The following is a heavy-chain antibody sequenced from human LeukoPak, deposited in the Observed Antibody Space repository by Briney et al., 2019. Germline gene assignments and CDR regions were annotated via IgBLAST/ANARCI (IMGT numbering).Heavy chain of an antibody. V-gene: IGHV6-1*01. D-gene: IGHD6-13*01. CDR3: ARGWEPYSSSLDY. J-gene: IGHJ4*02. CDR1: GDSVTSNSAA. Sequence: SQTLSLTCAIFGDSVTSNSAAWNWIRQSPSRGLEWLGKTYFRSPWYNDYAVSVKSRITINPDTSNNQFSLQLNSVAPENTAVYYCARGWEPYSSSLDYWGQGTLVTVSS. CDR2: TYFRSPWYN.